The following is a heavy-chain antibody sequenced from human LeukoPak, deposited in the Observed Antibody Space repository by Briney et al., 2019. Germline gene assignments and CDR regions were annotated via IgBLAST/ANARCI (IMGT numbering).Heavy chain of an antibody. D-gene: IGHD5-24*01. CDR2: ISSNGGST. CDR1: RFTFSSYA. Sequence: PGGSLRLSCAASRFTFSSYAMHWVRQAPGKGLEYVSAISSNGGSTYYANSVKGRFTISRDNSKNTLYLQMGSLRAEDMAVYYCARDRRDGYNCCAFDIWGQGTMVTVSS. J-gene: IGHJ3*02. CDR3: ARDRRDGYNCCAFDI. V-gene: IGHV3-64*01.